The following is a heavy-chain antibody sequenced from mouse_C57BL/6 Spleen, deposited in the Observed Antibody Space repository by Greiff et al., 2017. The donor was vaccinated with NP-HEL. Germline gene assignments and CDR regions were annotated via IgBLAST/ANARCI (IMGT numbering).Heavy chain of an antibody. CDR3: AREGVLSDWYFDV. J-gene: IGHJ1*03. V-gene: IGHV5-16*01. D-gene: IGHD6-5*01. CDR2: INNDGSST. CDR1: GFTFSDYY. Sequence: EVQRVESEGGLVQPGSSMKLSCTASGFTFSDYYMAWVRQVPEKGLEWVANINNDGSSTYYLDSLKSRFIISRDNAKNILCLQMSSLKSEDTATYYCAREGVLSDWYFDVWGTGTTVTVSS.